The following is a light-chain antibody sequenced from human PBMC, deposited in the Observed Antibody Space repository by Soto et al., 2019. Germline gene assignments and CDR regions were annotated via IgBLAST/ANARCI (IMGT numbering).Light chain of an antibody. J-gene: IGKJ1*01. V-gene: IGKV1-5*01. CDR3: QHYNSYPWT. Sequence: DIHMTQSPSSLSASVGDRVTITCRASQTISNWLAWYQPKPGKAPKFLIYDASSLESGVPSRFSGSGSGTEFTLTICSLQPDDFATYYCQHYNSYPWTFGQGTKVDIK. CDR2: DAS. CDR1: QTISNW.